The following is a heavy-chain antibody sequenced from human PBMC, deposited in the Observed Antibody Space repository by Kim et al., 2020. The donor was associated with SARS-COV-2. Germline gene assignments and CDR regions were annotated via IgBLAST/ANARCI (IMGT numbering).Heavy chain of an antibody. V-gene: IGHV4-34*01. CDR1: GGSFSGYY. CDR3: ARACSSTSCYVPYDY. Sequence: SETLSLTCAVYGGSFSGYYWSWIRQPPGKGLEWIGEINHSGSTNYNPSLKSRVTISVDTSKNQFSLKLSSVTAADTAVYYCARACSSTSCYVPYDYWGQGTLVTVSS. J-gene: IGHJ4*02. CDR2: INHSGST. D-gene: IGHD2-2*01.